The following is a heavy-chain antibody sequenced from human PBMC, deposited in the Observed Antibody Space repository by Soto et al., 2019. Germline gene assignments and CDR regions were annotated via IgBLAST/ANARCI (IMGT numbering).Heavy chain of an antibody. V-gene: IGHV4-30-2*06. Sequence: SETLSLTCTVSGASISYGGFSWSWIRQSPGKGLEWIGYISHLESTYFHPSFKSRLTMSIDRTRNQFSLKLSSVTAADMAVYYCARGGGYDSFDYWGQGARVTVSP. CDR1: GASISYGGFS. CDR3: ARGGGYDSFDY. J-gene: IGHJ4*02. CDR2: ISHLEST. D-gene: IGHD5-12*01.